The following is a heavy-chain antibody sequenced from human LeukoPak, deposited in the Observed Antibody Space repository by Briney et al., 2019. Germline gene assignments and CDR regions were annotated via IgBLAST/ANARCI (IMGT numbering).Heavy chain of an antibody. V-gene: IGHV1-69*13. CDR2: IIPIFGTA. CDR3: ARTYDILPSWFDP. CDR1: GGTFSSYA. Sequence: WASVKVSCKASGGTFSSYAISWVRQAPGQGLEWMGGIIPIFGTANYARKFQGRVTITADESTSTAYMELSSLRSEDTAVYYCARTYDILPSWFDPWGQGTLVTVSS. D-gene: IGHD3-9*01. J-gene: IGHJ5*02.